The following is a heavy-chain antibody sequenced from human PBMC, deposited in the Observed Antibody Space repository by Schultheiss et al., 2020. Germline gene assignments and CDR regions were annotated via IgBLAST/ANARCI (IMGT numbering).Heavy chain of an antibody. CDR2: IWYDGSNK. CDR1: GFTFSGSA. CDR3: ARDQEYSYQTQFYYYYGMDV. V-gene: IGHV3-30*04. D-gene: IGHD5-18*01. J-gene: IGHJ6*02. Sequence: GESLKISCAASGFTFSGSAMHWVRQAPGKGLEWVAVIWYDGSNKYYADSVKGRFTISRDNSKNTLYLQMNSLRAEDTAVYYCARDQEYSYQTQFYYYYGMDVWGQGTTVTVSS.